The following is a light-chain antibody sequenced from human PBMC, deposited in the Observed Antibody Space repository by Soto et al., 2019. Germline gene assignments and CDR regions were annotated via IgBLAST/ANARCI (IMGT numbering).Light chain of an antibody. CDR3: QQYNTFWT. CDR2: DAS. V-gene: IGKV1-5*01. Sequence: GDRVTIACRASNNINTWVAWYQQKPGKAPKLLIYDASSLESGVPSRVSGSGSGTEFTLTISSLQPDDFATYYCQQYNTFWTFGPGTRLEIK. CDR1: NNINTW. J-gene: IGKJ5*01.